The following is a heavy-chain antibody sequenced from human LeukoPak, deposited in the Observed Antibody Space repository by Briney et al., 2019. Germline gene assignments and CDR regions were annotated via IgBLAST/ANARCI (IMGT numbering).Heavy chain of an antibody. J-gene: IGHJ4*02. Sequence: KPSETLSLTCTVSGYSISSGYYWGWIRQPPGKGLEWIGSIYHSGSTYYNPSPKSRVTISVDTSKNQFSLKLSSVTAADTAVYYCARSGSGSYHGFDYWGQGTLVTVSS. D-gene: IGHD1-26*01. CDR1: GYSISSGYY. CDR3: ARSGSGSYHGFDY. V-gene: IGHV4-38-2*02. CDR2: IYHSGST.